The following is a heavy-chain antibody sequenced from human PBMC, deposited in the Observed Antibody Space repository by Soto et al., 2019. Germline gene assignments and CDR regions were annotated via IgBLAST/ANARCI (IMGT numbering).Heavy chain of an antibody. CDR2: ISGSGGST. Sequence: EVQLLGSGGGLVHPGGSLRLSCAASGFAFRNYGMSWVRQAPGKGLKWVSTISGSGGSTYYADSVKGRFTISRDNSKNTLYLQMNSLRAEDTAIYYCAKDTFDVPPGFDYWGQGTLVTVPS. D-gene: IGHD3-9*01. CDR3: AKDTFDVPPGFDY. CDR1: GFAFRNYG. J-gene: IGHJ4*02. V-gene: IGHV3-23*01.